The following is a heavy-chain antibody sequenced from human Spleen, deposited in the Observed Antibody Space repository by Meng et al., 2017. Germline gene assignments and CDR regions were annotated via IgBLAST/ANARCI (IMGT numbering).Heavy chain of an antibody. V-gene: IGHV3-23*01. J-gene: IGHJ4*02. CDR2: ISGSGGST. CDR3: AKDLRLVWFGEYDY. CDR1: GFTFSNYA. D-gene: IGHD3-10*01. Sequence: GESLKISCAASGFTFSNYAMSWVRQAPGKGLEWVSAISGSGGSTYYADSVKGRFTISRDNSKNTLYLQMNSLRAEDTAVYYCAKDLRLVWFGEYDYWGQGTLVTVSS.